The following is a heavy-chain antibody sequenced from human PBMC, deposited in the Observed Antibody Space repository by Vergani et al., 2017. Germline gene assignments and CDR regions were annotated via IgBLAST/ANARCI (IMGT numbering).Heavy chain of an antibody. CDR3: ARGRRGYYDGSGSQLSPSYYDYMDV. CDR2: INHRGST. CDR1: GGSFSGYY. V-gene: IGHV4-34*01. D-gene: IGHD3-10*01. Sequence: QVQLQQWGAGLLKPSETLSLTCAVYGGSFSGYYWSWIRQPPGKGLEWIGEINHRGSTNYNPSLKSRVTISVDTSKNQFSLKLSSVTAAGTAVYYCARGRRGYYDGSGSQLSPSYYDYMDVWGKGTTVTVSS. J-gene: IGHJ6*03.